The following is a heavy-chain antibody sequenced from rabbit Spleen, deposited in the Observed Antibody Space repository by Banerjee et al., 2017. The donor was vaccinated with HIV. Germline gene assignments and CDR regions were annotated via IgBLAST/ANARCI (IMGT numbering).Heavy chain of an antibody. Sequence: QSLEESGGDLVKPGASLTLTCTASGFSFSAGYYMCWVRQAPGKGLEWIASIYAGSSGATYSATWAKGRFTISKTSSTTVTLQMTSLTVADTATYFCARDFNTGGGIFAMELWGPGTLVTVS. V-gene: IGHV1S40*01. D-gene: IGHD3-1*01. CDR2: IYAGSSGAT. J-gene: IGHJ4*01. CDR1: GFSFSAGYY. CDR3: ARDFNTGGGIFAMEL.